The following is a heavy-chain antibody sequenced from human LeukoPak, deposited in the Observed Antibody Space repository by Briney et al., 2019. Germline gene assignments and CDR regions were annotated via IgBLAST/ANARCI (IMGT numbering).Heavy chain of an antibody. CDR1: GFTFSSYG. D-gene: IGHD2-15*01. CDR3: AKDVTYCSSGSCAYYYYYSGMDV. V-gene: IGHV3-30*18. Sequence: PGGSLRLSCAASGFTFSSYGMHWVRQAPGKGLEWVAVISYDGSNKYYADSVKGRFTISRDNSKNTLYLQMNSLRAEDTAVYYCAKDVTYCSSGSCAYYYYYSGMDVWGQGTTVTVSS. J-gene: IGHJ6*02. CDR2: ISYDGSNK.